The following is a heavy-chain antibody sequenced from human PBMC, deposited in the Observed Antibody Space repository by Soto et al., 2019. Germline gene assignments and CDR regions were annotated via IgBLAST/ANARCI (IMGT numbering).Heavy chain of an antibody. J-gene: IGHJ4*02. CDR1: GGTFSTYT. CDR3: ARGSGYYYWDDY. CDR2: IIPIIGII. D-gene: IGHD3-22*01. Sequence: SVKVSCKASGGTFSTYTITWVRQAPGQGLEWMGRIIPIIGIINYAQKFQGRVTISADKFTGTAYMELTGLRSDDTAVYYCARGSGYYYWDDYWGQGTLVTVSS. V-gene: IGHV1-69*02.